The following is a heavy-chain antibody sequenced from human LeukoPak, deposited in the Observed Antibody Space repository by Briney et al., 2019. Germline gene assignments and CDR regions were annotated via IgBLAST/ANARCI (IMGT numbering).Heavy chain of an antibody. Sequence: SETLSLTCTVSGGSISSGSYYWGWIRQPPGKGLEWIGSLYYSGSTYYNPSLKSRVTISVDTSENQFSLKLSSVTAADTAVYYCARFDYWGQGTLVTVSS. J-gene: IGHJ4*02. CDR1: GGSISSGSYY. CDR3: ARFDY. CDR2: LYYSGST. V-gene: IGHV4-39*01.